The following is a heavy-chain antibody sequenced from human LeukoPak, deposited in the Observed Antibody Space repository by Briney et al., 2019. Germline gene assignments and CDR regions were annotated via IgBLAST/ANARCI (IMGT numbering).Heavy chain of an antibody. V-gene: IGHV3-21*01. CDR1: GFTVSSNY. J-gene: IGHJ3*02. D-gene: IGHD5-18*01. CDR3: ARGDTAMVTVAFDI. Sequence: GGSLRLSCAASGFTVSSNYMSWVRQAPGKGLEWVSSISSSSSYIYYADSVKGRFTISRDSAKNSLYLQMNSLRAEDTAVYYCARGDTAMVTVAFDIWGQGTMVTVSS. CDR2: ISSSSSYI.